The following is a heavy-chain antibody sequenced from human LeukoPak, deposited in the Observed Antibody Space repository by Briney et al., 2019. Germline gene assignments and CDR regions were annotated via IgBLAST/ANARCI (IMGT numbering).Heavy chain of an antibody. J-gene: IGHJ4*02. V-gene: IGHV3-30*04. CDR3: ARRSSGWYDFDY. D-gene: IGHD6-19*01. CDR1: GFTFSSYA. Sequence: PGGSLRLSCAASGFTFSSYAMHWVRQAPGKGLEWVAVISYDGSTKYYADSVKGRFTISRDNSNNTLYLQMNSLRAEDTAVYYCARRSSGWYDFDYWGQGTLVTVSS. CDR2: ISYDGSTK.